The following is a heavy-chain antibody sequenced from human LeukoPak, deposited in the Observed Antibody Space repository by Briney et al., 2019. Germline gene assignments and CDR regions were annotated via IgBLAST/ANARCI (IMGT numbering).Heavy chain of an antibody. CDR2: IYSGGST. Sequence: GGSLRLSCAASRIIVSSNYMSWVRQAPGKGLEWVSVIYSGGSTYYADSVKGRFTISRDNSKNTLYLQMNSLGAEDTAVYYCARDRSWFDPWGQGTLVTVSS. CDR3: ARDRSWFDP. J-gene: IGHJ5*02. V-gene: IGHV3-66*01. CDR1: RIIVSSNY.